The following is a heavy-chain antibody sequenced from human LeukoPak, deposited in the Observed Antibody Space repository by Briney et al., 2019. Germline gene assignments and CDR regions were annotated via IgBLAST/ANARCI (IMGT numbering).Heavy chain of an antibody. CDR1: GFIFSNYW. CDR2: IKQDGSEK. Sequence: PGGSLRLSCAASGFIFSNYWMSWVRQAPGKGLEWVANIKQDGSEKSYVDSVKGRFTISRDNAKNSLFLQTNSLRAEDTAIYYCARPTRGLTTDYWGQGTLVTVSS. J-gene: IGHJ4*02. CDR3: ARPTRGLTTDY. V-gene: IGHV3-7*03. D-gene: IGHD4/OR15-4a*01.